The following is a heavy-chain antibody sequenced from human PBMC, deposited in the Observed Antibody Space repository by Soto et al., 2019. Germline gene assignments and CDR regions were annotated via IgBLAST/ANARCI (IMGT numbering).Heavy chain of an antibody. Sequence: GGSLRLSCTAPGLTFSSYVMSWVRQAPGKGLEWVSGISGGGGNTHYADSVKGRFTISRDNSKNKLYLQMNSLRAEDTAVYYCEKEGSSGWYALDSPLHAFDIWVQGTLVTVSS. CDR3: EKEGSSGWYALDSPLHAFDI. D-gene: IGHD6-19*01. J-gene: IGHJ3*02. V-gene: IGHV3-23*01. CDR2: ISGGGGNT. CDR1: GLTFSSYV.